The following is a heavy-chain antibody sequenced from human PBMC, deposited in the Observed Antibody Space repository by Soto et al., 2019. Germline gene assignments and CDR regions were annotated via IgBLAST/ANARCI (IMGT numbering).Heavy chain of an antibody. CDR2: INAANGDT. Sequence: ASVKVSCTASGYTFTRYGIHWVRQAPGQRLEWMGWINAANGDTKYSPKFQGRVTITRDTSASTAYMELSSLRSEDTAVYYCVRRHVAATGIYWFDAWGQGTPVTLSS. J-gene: IGHJ5*02. V-gene: IGHV1-3*01. D-gene: IGHD6-13*01. CDR1: GYTFTRYG. CDR3: VRRHVAATGIYWFDA.